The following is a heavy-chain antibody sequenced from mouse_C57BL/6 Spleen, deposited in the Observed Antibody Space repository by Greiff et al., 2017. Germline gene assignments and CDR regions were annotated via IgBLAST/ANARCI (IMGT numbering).Heavy chain of an antibody. CDR2: ISNGGGST. CDR1: GFTFSDYY. J-gene: IGHJ1*03. Sequence: EVQLVESGGGLVQPGGSLKLSCAASGFTFSDYYMYWVRQTPEKRLEWVAYISNGGGSTYYPDTVKGRFTISRDNATNTLYLQMSRLKSEDTAMYYCARHGHYWYFDVWGTGTTVTVSS. V-gene: IGHV5-12*01. CDR3: ARHGHYWYFDV.